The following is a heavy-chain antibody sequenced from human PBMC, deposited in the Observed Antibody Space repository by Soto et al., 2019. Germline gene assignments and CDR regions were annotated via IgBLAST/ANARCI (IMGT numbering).Heavy chain of an antibody. CDR1: GGSFSGYY. CDR2: INHSGST. V-gene: IGHV4-34*01. CDR3: ARGRRKAGTYYYYGMDV. D-gene: IGHD6-19*01. Sequence: SETLSLTCAVYGGSFSGYYWSWIRQPPGKGLEWIGEINHSGSTNYNPSLKSRVTISVDTSKNQFSLKLSSVTAADTAVYYCARGRRKAGTYYYYGMDVWGQGTTVTVSS. J-gene: IGHJ6*02.